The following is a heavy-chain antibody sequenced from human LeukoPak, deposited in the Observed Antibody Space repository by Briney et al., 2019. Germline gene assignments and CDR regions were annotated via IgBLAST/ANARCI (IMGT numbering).Heavy chain of an antibody. Sequence: PSETLSLTCTVSGGSISSGSYYWSWIRQPAGKGLEWIGRIYTSGSTNYNPSLKSRVTISVDTSKNQFSLQLSSVTAADTAVYYCARSAAGKDYWGQGTLVTVSS. CDR2: IYTSGST. CDR1: GGSISSGSYY. V-gene: IGHV4-61*02. J-gene: IGHJ4*02. D-gene: IGHD6-13*01. CDR3: ARSAAGKDY.